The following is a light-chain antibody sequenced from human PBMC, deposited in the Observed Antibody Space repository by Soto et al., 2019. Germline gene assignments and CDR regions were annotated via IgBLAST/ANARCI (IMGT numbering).Light chain of an antibody. Sequence: QSVLTQPPSVSGAPGQRVTISCTGSSSNIGAGYDVHWYQQLPGTTPKLLIYGNSNRPSGVADRFSGSKSGTSASLAITGLQAEDEADDYCQSYDSSLSVLYVFGTGTKLTVL. V-gene: IGLV1-40*01. CDR3: QSYDSSLSVLYV. J-gene: IGLJ1*01. CDR1: SSNIGAGYD. CDR2: GNS.